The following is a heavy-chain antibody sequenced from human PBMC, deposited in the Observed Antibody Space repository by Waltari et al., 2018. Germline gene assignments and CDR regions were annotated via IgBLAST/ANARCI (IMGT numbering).Heavy chain of an antibody. CDR3: ARGINESFEP. Sequence: EVQVLESGGGLAQPGGSLRLSCAASGFPFSNYAMRWVRQAPGKGLGGVSGINSGGYSTAYVDSVNGRFTISRDNSKNTLYLQMNSLRVEDTALYYWARGINESFEPWGQGTLVTVSS. CDR2: INSGGYST. CDR1: GFPFSNYA. J-gene: IGHJ5*02. D-gene: IGHD1-1*01. V-gene: IGHV3-23*01.